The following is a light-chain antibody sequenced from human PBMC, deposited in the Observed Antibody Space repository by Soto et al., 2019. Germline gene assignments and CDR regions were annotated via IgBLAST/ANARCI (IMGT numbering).Light chain of an antibody. CDR2: GAS. V-gene: IGKV3-15*01. J-gene: IGKJ1*01. CDR1: QSVSRN. CDR3: QQYNNWPRT. Sequence: EILMTQSPSTLSVSPGERATLSCGASQSVSRNLAWYQQKPGQAPRLLIYGASTRATGIPARFSGSGSGTEFTLTISSLQSEDFELYYCQQYNNWPRTFGQGTKVDI.